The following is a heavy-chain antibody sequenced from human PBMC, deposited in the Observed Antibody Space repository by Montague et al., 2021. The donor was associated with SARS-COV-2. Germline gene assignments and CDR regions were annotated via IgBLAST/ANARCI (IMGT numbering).Heavy chain of an antibody. V-gene: IGHV4-34*01. CDR2: INQSGRT. Sequence: SETLSLTCAIYGGSFSGYCWCWICQPPAKGLELIWEINQSGRTNNNPSLNIRVIISVVASQTQSSLKLSSVTVADTAVADCARRGRAVWGVTVSAEHDYWGQGILVIVSS. CDR1: GGSFSGYC. J-gene: IGHJ4*02. CDR3: ARRGRAVWGVTVSAEHDY. D-gene: IGHD3-10*01.